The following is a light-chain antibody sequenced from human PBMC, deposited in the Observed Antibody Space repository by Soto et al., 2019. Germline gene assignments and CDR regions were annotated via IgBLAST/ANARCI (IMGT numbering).Light chain of an antibody. CDR1: SSDIGTYSH. CDR2: EVS. J-gene: IGLJ1*01. V-gene: IGLV2-18*02. CDR3: SSDRSSSLYV. Sequence: QSALTQPAAVSGSPGQAFTISCTGTSSDIGTYSHVSWYQQPPGTAPKLLIYEVSNRPSGVPDRFSGSKSGNTASLTISGLQAEDEADYYCSSDRSSSLYVFGTGTKRTVL.